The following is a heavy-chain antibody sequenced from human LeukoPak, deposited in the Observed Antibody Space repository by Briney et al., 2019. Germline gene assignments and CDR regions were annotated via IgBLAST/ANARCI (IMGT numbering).Heavy chain of an antibody. CDR3: AKYTTPYYFDY. J-gene: IGHJ4*02. D-gene: IGHD1-1*01. V-gene: IGHV3-30*04. Sequence: GGSLRLSCTASGFPFSNYAMNWVRQTPGKGLEWVALISFDGGKIYYADSVKGRFTISRDNSKNTVYLQMKSLRAEDTAIYFCAKYTTPYYFDYWGQGILVTVSP. CDR1: GFPFSNYA. CDR2: ISFDGGKI.